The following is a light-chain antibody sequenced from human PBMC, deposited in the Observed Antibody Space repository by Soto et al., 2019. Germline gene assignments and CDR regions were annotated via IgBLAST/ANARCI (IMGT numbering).Light chain of an antibody. V-gene: IGLV2-14*01. CDR3: RSSSGSSTVV. J-gene: IGLJ2*01. CDR1: SSDVGGYNY. Sequence: QSVLTQPPSVSGSPGQSITISCTGTSSDVGGYNYVSWYQQHPDKAPKLMIYEVSNRPSGVANRFSGSKSGNTASLTISGLHHDDEAAYYCRSSSGSSTVVFGRGTKLTVL. CDR2: EVS.